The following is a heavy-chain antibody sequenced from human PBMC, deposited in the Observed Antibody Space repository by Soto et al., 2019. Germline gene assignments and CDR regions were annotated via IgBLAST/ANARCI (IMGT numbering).Heavy chain of an antibody. J-gene: IGHJ4*02. V-gene: IGHV4-39*01. Sequence: VSGGSIDRSNYYWDWLRQPPGKGLEWIGTTYYNGNAYYNPSLRSRVSMSVDTSKNQFSLKLISVTAADTAVYYCARHFVAVVIKGWGYWGQGKLVTVSS. CDR2: TYYNGNA. CDR1: GGSIDRSNYY. D-gene: IGHD3-10*01. CDR3: ARHFVAVVIKGWGY.